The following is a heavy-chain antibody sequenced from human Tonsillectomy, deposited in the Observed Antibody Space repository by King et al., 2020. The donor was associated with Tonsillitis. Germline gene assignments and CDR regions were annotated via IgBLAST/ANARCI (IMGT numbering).Heavy chain of an antibody. CDR2: IDPSDSYT. J-gene: IGHJ5*02. D-gene: IGHD6-13*01. V-gene: IGHV5-10-1*03. Sequence: QLVQSAAEVKKPGESLTISCKGSGYSFDNQWISWVRQMPGKGLEWMGRIDPSDSYTLYSPSFKGHVTISADKSVSTAFLHWSGLKASDTAMYYCARQREQHVEDPWGQGTLVTVSS. CDR3: ARQREQHVEDP. CDR1: GYSFDNQW.